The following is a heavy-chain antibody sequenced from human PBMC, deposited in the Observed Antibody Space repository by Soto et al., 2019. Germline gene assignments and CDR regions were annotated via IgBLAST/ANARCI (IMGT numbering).Heavy chain of an antibody. Sequence: EVQLVESGGGLVKPGESLRLSCAASGFAFITYNMMWVRQAPGKGLEWVSSISTSGTYVFYAGSVRGRFTIFRDDAKNSLHLQMNSLRAEDTALYYCATIGDRDGFDLWGQGTAVTVSA. CDR3: ATIGDRDGFDL. D-gene: IGHD4-17*01. V-gene: IGHV3-21*06. CDR2: ISTSGTYV. J-gene: IGHJ3*01. CDR1: GFAFITYN.